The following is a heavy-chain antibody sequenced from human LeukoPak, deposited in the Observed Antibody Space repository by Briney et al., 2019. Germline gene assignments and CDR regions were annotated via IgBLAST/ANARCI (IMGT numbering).Heavy chain of an antibody. Sequence: GGSLRLSCAASGFTFSNAWMSWVRQAPGKGLEWVGRIKSKTDGGTTDYAAPVKGRFTISREDSKNKLYLQMNSLKTEDTTGXXXXTEXVXXGXXXLHPEXXXXGQG. J-gene: IGHJ4*02. D-gene: IGHD3-16*01. CDR1: GFTFSNAW. CDR2: IKSKTDGGTT. V-gene: IGHV3-15*01. CDR3: XTEXVXXGXXXLHPEXXX.